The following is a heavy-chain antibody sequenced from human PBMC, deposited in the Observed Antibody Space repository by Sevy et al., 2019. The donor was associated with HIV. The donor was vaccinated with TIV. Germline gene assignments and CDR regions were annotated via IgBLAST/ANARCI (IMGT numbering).Heavy chain of an antibody. CDR2: IKSKTDGGTT. Sequence: GGSLRLSCAASGFTFSNAWMSWVRQAPGKGLEWVGRIKSKTDGGTTDYAAPVKGRFTISRDDSKNMLYLQMNSLKTEDTALYYCTTEWHEIFGVVNDYWGQGTLVTVSS. D-gene: IGHD3-3*01. CDR3: TTEWHEIFGVVNDY. J-gene: IGHJ4*02. CDR1: GFTFSNAW. V-gene: IGHV3-15*01.